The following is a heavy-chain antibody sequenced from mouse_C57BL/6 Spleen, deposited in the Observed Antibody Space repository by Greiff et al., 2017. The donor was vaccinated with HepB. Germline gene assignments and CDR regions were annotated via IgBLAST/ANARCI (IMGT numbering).Heavy chain of an antibody. CDR3: ARWDYYGSAWFAY. V-gene: IGHV1-53*01. J-gene: IGHJ3*01. Sequence: QVQLQQPGTELVKPGASVKLSCKASGYTLTSYWMHWVKQRPGQGLEWIGNINPSNGGTNYNEKFKSKATLTVDKSSSTAYMQLSSLTSEDSAVYYCARWDYYGSAWFAYWGQGTLVTVSA. CDR2: INPSNGGT. D-gene: IGHD1-1*01. CDR1: GYTLTSYW.